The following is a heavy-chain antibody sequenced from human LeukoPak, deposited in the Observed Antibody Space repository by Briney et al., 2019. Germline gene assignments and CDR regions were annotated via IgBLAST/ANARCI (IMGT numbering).Heavy chain of an antibody. D-gene: IGHD1-26*01. Sequence: GGSLRLSCAASGFTFSSYAMHWVRQAPGKGLEWVSYISSSSSTIYYADSVKGRFTISRDNAKNSLYLQMNSLRAEDTAVYYCARDHYSGSYGSAFDIWGQGTMVTVSS. J-gene: IGHJ3*02. CDR2: ISSSSSTI. V-gene: IGHV3-48*01. CDR3: ARDHYSGSYGSAFDI. CDR1: GFTFSSYA.